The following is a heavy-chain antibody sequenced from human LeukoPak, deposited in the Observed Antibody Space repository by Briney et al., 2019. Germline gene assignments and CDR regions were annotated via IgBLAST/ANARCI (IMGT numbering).Heavy chain of an antibody. CDR3: ARVRAYYDSSGYYYGGIDY. V-gene: IGHV4-39*07. Sequence: SETLSLTCTVSGGSISSSSYYWGWIRQPPGKGLEWIGSIYYSGSTYYNPSLKSRVTISVDTSKNQFSLKLSSVTDADTAVYYCARVRAYYDSSGYYYGGIDYWGQGTLVTVSS. CDR1: GGSISSSSYY. D-gene: IGHD3-22*01. J-gene: IGHJ4*02. CDR2: IYYSGST.